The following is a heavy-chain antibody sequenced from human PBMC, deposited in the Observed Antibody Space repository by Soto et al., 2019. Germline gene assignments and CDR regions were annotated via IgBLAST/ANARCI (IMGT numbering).Heavy chain of an antibody. V-gene: IGHV1-18*01. J-gene: IGHJ5*02. Sequence: ASVKVSFKASGYTFTSYGISWVRQAPGQGLEWMGWISAYNGNTNYAQKLQGRVTMTTDTSTGTAYMELRSLRSDDTAVYYCARVRTWSGSHRWFDPWGQGTLVTVSS. CDR1: GYTFTSYG. D-gene: IGHD3-3*01. CDR3: ARVRTWSGSHRWFDP. CDR2: ISAYNGNT.